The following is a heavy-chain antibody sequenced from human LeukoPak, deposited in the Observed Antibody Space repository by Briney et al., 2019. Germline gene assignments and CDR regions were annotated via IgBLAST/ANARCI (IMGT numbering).Heavy chain of an antibody. Sequence: SVKVSCKASGFTFTSSAMQWVRQARGQRLEWIGWIVVGSGNTNYAQKFQERVTITRDMSTSTAYMELSSLRSEDTAVYYCAAVDPHFNYGDIITDDYWGQGTLVTVSS. CDR3: AAVDPHFNYGDIITDDY. V-gene: IGHV1-58*02. J-gene: IGHJ4*02. CDR2: IVVGSGNT. CDR1: GFTFTSSA. D-gene: IGHD4-17*01.